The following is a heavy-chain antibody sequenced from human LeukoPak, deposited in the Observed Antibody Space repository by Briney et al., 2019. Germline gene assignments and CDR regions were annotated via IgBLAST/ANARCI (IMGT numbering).Heavy chain of an antibody. Sequence: SGTLSLTCTVSGGSISSYYRSWIRQPPGKGLEWIGYIYYSGSTNYNPSLKSRVTISVDTSKNQFSLKLSSVTAADTAVYYCAGISVIYSGSYGAFDIWGQGTMVTVSS. V-gene: IGHV4-59*01. D-gene: IGHD1-26*01. CDR1: GGSISSYY. CDR2: IYYSGST. J-gene: IGHJ3*02. CDR3: AGISVIYSGSYGAFDI.